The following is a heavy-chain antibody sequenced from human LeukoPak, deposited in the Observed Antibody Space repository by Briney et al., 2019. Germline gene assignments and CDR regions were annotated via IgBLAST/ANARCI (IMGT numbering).Heavy chain of an antibody. V-gene: IGHV3-13*01. D-gene: IGHD3-22*01. CDR1: GFTFSTYA. Sequence: GGSLRLSCAASGFTFSTYAMSWVRQAPGKGLEWVLTISTAGDTYYPGSVKGRFTISRENAKNSLYLQMNSLRAGDTAVYYCARALKYYYDSSGYYLRSSDAFDIWGQGTMVTVSS. J-gene: IGHJ3*02. CDR3: ARALKYYYDSSGYYLRSSDAFDI. CDR2: ISTAGDT.